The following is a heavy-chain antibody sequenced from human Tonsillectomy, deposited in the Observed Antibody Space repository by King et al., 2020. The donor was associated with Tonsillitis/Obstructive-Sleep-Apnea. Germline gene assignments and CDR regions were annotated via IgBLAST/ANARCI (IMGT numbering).Heavy chain of an antibody. CDR2: INPNSGGT. CDR1: GYTFTGYY. CDR3: VRVGEGIGWWFDY. J-gene: IGHJ4*02. Sequence: QLVQSGAEVKKPGASVKVSCKASGYTFTGYYMHWVRQAPGQGLEWMGWINPNSGGTNYAQEFQGRVTITRETAISKAYMELSRLRSEETAVYYCVRVGEGIGWWFDYWGQGTLVTVSA. D-gene: IGHD3-16*01. V-gene: IGHV1-2*02.